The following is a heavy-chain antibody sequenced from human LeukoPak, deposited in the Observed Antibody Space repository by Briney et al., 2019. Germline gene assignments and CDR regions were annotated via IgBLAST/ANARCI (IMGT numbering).Heavy chain of an antibody. D-gene: IGHD2-21*01. J-gene: IGHJ4*02. Sequence: GGSLRLSCAASGFTFSSYAMSWVRQAPGKGLEWVSSISGGGDVTYYADSVKGRFTISRDNSKNTLYLQMNSLRAEDTAEYYCAKFGGGEYYFDYWGQGTLISVSS. CDR3: AKFGGGEYYFDY. CDR2: ISGGGDVT. CDR1: GFTFSSYA. V-gene: IGHV3-23*01.